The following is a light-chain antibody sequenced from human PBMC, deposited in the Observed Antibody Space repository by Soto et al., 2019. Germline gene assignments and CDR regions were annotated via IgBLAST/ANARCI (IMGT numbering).Light chain of an antibody. CDR1: QSISSW. CDR3: QQYDNYKPLT. V-gene: IGKV1-5*01. CDR2: DAS. J-gene: IGKJ4*01. Sequence: DIQMTQSPSTLSVSFGDRVTITCSASQSISSWLAWYQQKPGKAPKLPIFDASSLESGTPSRFSGRRSGTQFTLTINGLQPDDFATYYCQQYDNYKPLTFGGGTKVDIK.